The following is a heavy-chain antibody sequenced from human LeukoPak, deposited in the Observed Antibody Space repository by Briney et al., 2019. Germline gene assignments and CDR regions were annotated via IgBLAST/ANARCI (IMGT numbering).Heavy chain of an antibody. D-gene: IGHD3-10*01. CDR2: IYYSGST. CDR3: ARDPKAMVRGENYYYYGMDV. CDR1: GGSISSYY. V-gene: IGHV4-59*06. J-gene: IGHJ6*02. Sequence: SETLSLTCTVSGGSISSYYWSWIRQHPGKGLEWIGYIYYSGSTYYNPSPKSRVTISVDTSKNQFSLKLSSVTAADTAVYYCARDPKAMVRGENYYYYGMDVWGQGTTVTVSS.